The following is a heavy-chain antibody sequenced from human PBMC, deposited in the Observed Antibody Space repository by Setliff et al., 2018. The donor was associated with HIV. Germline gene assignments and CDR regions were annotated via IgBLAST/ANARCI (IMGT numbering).Heavy chain of an antibody. CDR1: GGALNDYS. CDR2: IFPGGAT. V-gene: IGHV4-59*01. J-gene: IGHJ4*02. CDR3: AKSSPSIGYITDC. D-gene: IGHD5-12*01. Sequence: SETLSLTCTVSGGALNDYSWSWIRQSPGKRLEWIGIIFPGGATNYNPSLTSRVTISVDTSKNHLFLKLTSVTTADTAVYFCAKSSPSIGYITDCWGQGAPVTVSS.